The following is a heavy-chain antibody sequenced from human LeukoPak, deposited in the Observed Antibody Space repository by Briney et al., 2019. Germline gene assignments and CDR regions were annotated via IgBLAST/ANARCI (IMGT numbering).Heavy chain of an antibody. J-gene: IGHJ6*02. V-gene: IGHV4-31*03. CDR1: WGSISSGGYY. CDR2: IYYSGST. Sequence: PSETLSLTCTVSWGSISSGGYYWSWIRQHPGKGLEWIGYIYYSGSTYYNPSLKSRVTISVDTSKNQFSLKLSSVTAADTAVYYCARGTYFGGDCWDVWGQGTTVTVSS. CDR3: ARGTYFGGDCWDV. D-gene: IGHD2-21*02.